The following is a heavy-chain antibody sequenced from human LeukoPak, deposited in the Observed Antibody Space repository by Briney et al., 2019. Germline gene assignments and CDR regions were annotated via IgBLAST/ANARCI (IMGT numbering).Heavy chain of an antibody. D-gene: IGHD3-22*01. CDR2: VYNGGST. CDR3: ARGRLGSVVFEGYYYFMDV. V-gene: IGHV4-34*01. Sequence: SETLSLTCAVYGGSFNDYFWTWIRQPPGKGLEWIGEVYNGGSTNYNPSLRSRVIISVDTSKNQFSLRLSSVTAADTAVYYCARGRLGSVVFEGYYYFMDVWGKGTTVTVSS. CDR1: GGSFNDYF. J-gene: IGHJ6*03.